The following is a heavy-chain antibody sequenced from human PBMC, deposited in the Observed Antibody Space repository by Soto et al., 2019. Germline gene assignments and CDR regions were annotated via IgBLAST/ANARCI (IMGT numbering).Heavy chain of an antibody. CDR3: ARDGEMATIGGGVAFDI. V-gene: IGHV4-30-2*01. CDR1: GGSISSGGYS. CDR2: IYHSGST. D-gene: IGHD5-12*01. Sequence: SETLSLTCAVSGGSISSGGYSWSWIRQPPGKGLEWIGYIYHSGSTYYNPSLKSRVTISVDRSKNQFSLKLSSVTAADTAVYYCARDGEMATIGGGVAFDIWGQGTMVTVPS. J-gene: IGHJ3*02.